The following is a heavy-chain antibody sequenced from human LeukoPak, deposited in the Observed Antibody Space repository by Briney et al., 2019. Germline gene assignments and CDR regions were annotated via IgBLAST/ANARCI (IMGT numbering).Heavy chain of an antibody. CDR3: AGVAYYYVSGVFYHNY. V-gene: IGHV1-69*05. CDR2: IIPIFGTA. J-gene: IGHJ4*02. Sequence: SVKVSCKASGGTFSSYAISWVRQAPGQGLEWMGRIIPIFGTANYAQKFQGRVTITTDESTSTAYMELSSLRSEDTPVYYCAGVAYYYVSGVFYHNYGGRGPLTTVSS. CDR1: GGTFSSYA. D-gene: IGHD3-22*01.